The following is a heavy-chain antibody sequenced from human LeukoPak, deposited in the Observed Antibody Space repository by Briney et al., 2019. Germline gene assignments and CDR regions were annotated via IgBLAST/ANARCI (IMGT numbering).Heavy chain of an antibody. V-gene: IGHV4-38-2*02. J-gene: IGHJ4*02. CDR3: ARDAPSIAAS. CDR2: IYQSETA. D-gene: IGHD6-6*01. CDR1: GYSISSGYF. Sequence: SETLSLTCTVSGYSISSGYFWGWMRQPPGKGLEWIGSIYQSETAHYNPSLKSRVTISVDTSKNQFSLKLSSVTAADTAVYYCARDAPSIAASWGQGTLVTVSS.